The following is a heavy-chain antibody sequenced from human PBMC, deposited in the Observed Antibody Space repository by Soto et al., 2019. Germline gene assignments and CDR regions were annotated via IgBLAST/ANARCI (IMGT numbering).Heavy chain of an antibody. CDR3: ARSSIRIRKFDY. CDR2: INHSGST. Sequence: TLETLSLTCAVYGGSFSGYYWSWIRQPPGKGLEWIGEINHSGSTNYNPSLKSRVTISVDTSKNQFSLKLSSVTAADTAVYYCARSSIRIRKFDYWGQGALVTVSS. D-gene: IGHD3-3*01. V-gene: IGHV4-34*01. CDR1: GGSFSGYY. J-gene: IGHJ4*02.